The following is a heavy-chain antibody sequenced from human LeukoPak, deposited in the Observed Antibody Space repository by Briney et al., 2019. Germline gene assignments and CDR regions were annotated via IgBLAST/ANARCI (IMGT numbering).Heavy chain of an antibody. CDR2: INHSGST. J-gene: IGHJ5*02. CDR1: GGSFSGYY. V-gene: IGHV4-34*01. CDR3: ARGRTRLGYCSSTSCSKDWFDP. D-gene: IGHD2-2*01. Sequence: SETLSLTYAVYGGSFSGYYWSWIRQPPGKGLEWIGEINHSGSTNYNPSLKSRVTISVDTSKNQFSLKLSSVTAADTAVYYCARGRTRLGYCSSTSCSKDWFDPWGQGTLVTVSS.